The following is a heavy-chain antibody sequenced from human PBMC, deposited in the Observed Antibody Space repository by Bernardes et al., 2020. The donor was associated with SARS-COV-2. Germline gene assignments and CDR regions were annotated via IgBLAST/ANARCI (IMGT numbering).Heavy chain of an antibody. CDR3: ARCVVGYYAMDV. CDR1: GFTFSSYA. Sequence: GGSLRLSCAPSGFTFSSYAMSWVRQAPGKGLEWVSGISGNGGDAYYADSVKGRFTISRDNSKNTLFLQMNSLRAEDTAVYFCARCVVGYYAMDVWGQGTTVTVSS. D-gene: IGHD2-21*01. CDR2: ISGNGGDA. J-gene: IGHJ6*02. V-gene: IGHV3-23*01.